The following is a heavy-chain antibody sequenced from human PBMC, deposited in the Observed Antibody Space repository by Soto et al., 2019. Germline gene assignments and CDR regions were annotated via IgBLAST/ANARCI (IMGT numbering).Heavy chain of an antibody. CDR3: AKDFALYDFWSGYYFAASGMDV. D-gene: IGHD3-3*01. CDR2: ISYDGSNK. CDR1: GFTFSSYG. J-gene: IGHJ6*02. V-gene: IGHV3-30*18. Sequence: LRLSCAASGFTFSSYGMHWVRQAPGKGLEWVAVISYDGSNKYYADSVKGRFTISRDNSKNTLYLQMNSLRAEDTAVYYCAKDFALYDFWSGYYFAASGMDVWGQGTTVTV.